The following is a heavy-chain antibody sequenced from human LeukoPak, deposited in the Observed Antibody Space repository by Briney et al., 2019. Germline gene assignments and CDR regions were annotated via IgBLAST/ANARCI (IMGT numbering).Heavy chain of an antibody. D-gene: IGHD3-3*01. V-gene: IGHV3-74*01. Sequence: GGSLRLSCAASGFDFSSNWMHWVRHAPGQGLVWVSRIKGDGISTNYADSVKGRFTISRDIAKDTLYLQMNSLRAEDTGVYYCAKDHYWSIDYWGRGTLVTVSS. CDR1: GFDFSSNW. CDR2: IKGDGIST. J-gene: IGHJ4*02. CDR3: AKDHYWSIDY.